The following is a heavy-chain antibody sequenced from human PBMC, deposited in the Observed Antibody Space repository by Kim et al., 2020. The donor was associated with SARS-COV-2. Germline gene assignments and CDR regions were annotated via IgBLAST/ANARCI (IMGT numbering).Heavy chain of an antibody. D-gene: IGHD3-9*01. V-gene: IGHV1-18*04. J-gene: IGHJ6*02. CDR1: GYTFTSYG. CDR3: ARDLTSGSYYDILTGYSSYYYSGMDV. CDR2: ISAYNGNT. Sequence: ALVKVSCKASGYTFTSYGISWVRQAPGQGLEWMGWISAYNGNTNYAQKLQGRVTMTTDTSTSTAYMELRSLRSDDTAVYYCARDLTSGSYYDILTGYSSYYYSGMDVCGPGTTVTVSS.